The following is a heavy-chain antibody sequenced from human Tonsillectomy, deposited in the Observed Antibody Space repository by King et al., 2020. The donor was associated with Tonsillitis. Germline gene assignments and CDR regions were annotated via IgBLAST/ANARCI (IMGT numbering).Heavy chain of an antibody. V-gene: IGHV4-30-4*01. D-gene: IGHD3-10*01. Sequence: QLQESGPGLVKPSQTLSLTCTVSGGSISSGDYYWSWIRQPPGKGLEWIGYIENSGSSYYNPSLKSRITISVDMSKNQFSLKLSSVTAADTAVYYCARGDYYGSGSYYPYMDVWGKGTTVTVSS. CDR3: ARGDYYGSGSYYPYMDV. CDR2: IENSGSS. CDR1: GGSISSGDYY. J-gene: IGHJ6*03.